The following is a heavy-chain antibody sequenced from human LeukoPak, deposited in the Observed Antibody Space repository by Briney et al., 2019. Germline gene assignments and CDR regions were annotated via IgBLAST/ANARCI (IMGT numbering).Heavy chain of an antibody. D-gene: IGHD3-10*01. V-gene: IGHV1-2*06. CDR3: AVSYYGSGSYYFDY. CDR2: TNPNSGGT. CDR1: GYTFTGYY. Sequence: ASVKVSCKASGYTFTGYYMHWVRQAPGQGLEWMGRTNPNSGGTNYAQKFQGRVTMTRDTSISTAYMELSRLRSDDTAVYYCAVSYYGSGSYYFDYWGQGTLVTVSS. J-gene: IGHJ4*02.